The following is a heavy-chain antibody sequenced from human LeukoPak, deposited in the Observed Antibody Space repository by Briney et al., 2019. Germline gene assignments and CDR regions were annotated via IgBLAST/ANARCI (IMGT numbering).Heavy chain of an antibody. CDR1: GGSISRYY. V-gene: IGHV4-59*12. CDR2: LDLLGIH. D-gene: IGHD2-15*01. Sequence: SEPLSLTCPVWGGSISRYYWMWMRQPPGKRLEWIGYLDLLGIHNVYCSLKSRVTITKHKPKNNYALMLNSVAAADTAVYFCARPPSVAAYGGGGTLVT. CDR3: ARPPSVAAY. J-gene: IGHJ4*02.